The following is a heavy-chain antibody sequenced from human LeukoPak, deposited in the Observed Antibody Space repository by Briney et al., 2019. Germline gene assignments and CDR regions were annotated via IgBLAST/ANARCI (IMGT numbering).Heavy chain of an antibody. V-gene: IGHV4-59*13. Sequence: SETLSLTCTVSGGSIISYYWSWIRQPPGKGLEWIGYIYYSGSTNSNPSLKSRVTISVDTSKNQFSLKLSSVTAADTAVYYCARNERAGTYYFDYWGQGTLVTVSS. J-gene: IGHJ4*02. D-gene: IGHD1-1*01. CDR3: ARNERAGTYYFDY. CDR2: IYYSGST. CDR1: GGSIISYY.